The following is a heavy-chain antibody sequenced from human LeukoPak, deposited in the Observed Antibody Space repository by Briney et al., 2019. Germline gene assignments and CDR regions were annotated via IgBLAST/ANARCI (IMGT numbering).Heavy chain of an antibody. D-gene: IGHD6-13*01. J-gene: IGHJ4*02. V-gene: IGHV3-73*01. Sequence: GGSPKLSCAASGFTFSGSAKHWVRQASGKGLEWLGRIRSKADSYTTAYAASVKGRFIVSRDDSKNTAYLQMNSLKTEDTAVYYCRAAADLNDYWGQGTLVTVSS. CDR2: IRSKADSYTT. CDR1: GFTFSGSA. CDR3: RAAADLNDY.